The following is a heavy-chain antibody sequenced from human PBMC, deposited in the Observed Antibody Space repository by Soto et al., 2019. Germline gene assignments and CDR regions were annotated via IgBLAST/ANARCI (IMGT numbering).Heavy chain of an antibody. CDR1: GFTVSSYG. CDR3: PKEMFPQTVLDSSSPWGDY. CDR2: ISYEGRHK. J-gene: IGHJ4*02. Sequence: GGSLRLSCAASGFTVSSYGSHWVRQPPGKGLEWVAVISYEGRHKVYADSVKGRFTLSRDGSKGTRYLQMHSLSAEATAVSYCPKEMFPQTVLDSSSPWGDYWGPGPLVTVS. V-gene: IGHV3-30*18. D-gene: IGHD3-22*01.